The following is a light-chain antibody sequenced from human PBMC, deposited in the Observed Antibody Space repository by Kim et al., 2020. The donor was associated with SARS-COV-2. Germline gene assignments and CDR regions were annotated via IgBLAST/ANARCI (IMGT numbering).Light chain of an antibody. V-gene: IGKV3-11*01. Sequence: EIELTQSPGTLSLSPGERATLSCRASQSIGSYLAWYQQKPGQAPRLLIYDTSNRATGIPARFSGGGSGTDFTLTISSLEPEDFAVYYCQQRSNFTFGLGTRLEIK. CDR3: QQRSNFT. J-gene: IGKJ5*01. CDR2: DTS. CDR1: QSIGSY.